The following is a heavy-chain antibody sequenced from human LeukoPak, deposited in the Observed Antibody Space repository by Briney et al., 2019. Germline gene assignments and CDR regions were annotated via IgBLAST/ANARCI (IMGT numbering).Heavy chain of an antibody. CDR3: ARVGTTSDYFDY. Sequence: GGSLRLSCAASGFTFSSYAMNWVRQAPGKGLEWVSYISSSGSTIYYADSVKGRFTISRDNAKNSLYLQMNSLRAEDTAVYYCARVGTTSDYFDYWGQGTLVTVSS. D-gene: IGHD4-17*01. CDR2: ISSSGSTI. J-gene: IGHJ4*02. CDR1: GFTFSSYA. V-gene: IGHV3-48*03.